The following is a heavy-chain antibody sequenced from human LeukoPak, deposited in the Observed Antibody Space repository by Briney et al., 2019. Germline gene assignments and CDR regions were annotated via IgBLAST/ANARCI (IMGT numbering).Heavy chain of an antibody. J-gene: IGHJ4*02. CDR2: SKSEGTTT. V-gene: IGHV3-48*04. CDR3: ARSEGKGVVDY. D-gene: IGHD1-14*01. CDR1: GFSLGDHG. Sequence: GGSLRLSCVVSGFSLGDHGMSWVRQAPGKGLAWISYSKSEGTTTSYADSVKGRFTTSRDNAKQSLYLQMNSLRAEDTAVYYCARSEGKGVVDYWGQGTLVTVSS.